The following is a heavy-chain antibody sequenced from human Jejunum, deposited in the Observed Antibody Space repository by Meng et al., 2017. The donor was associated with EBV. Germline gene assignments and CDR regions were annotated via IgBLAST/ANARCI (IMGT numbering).Heavy chain of an antibody. D-gene: IGHD3-16*01. CDR2: INPNSGGA. CDR1: AYTFAGYY. Sequence: QGQSVQFGAEVKKPGASVKATCKASAYTFAGYYMHWVRQAPGQGLEWMGRINPNSGGANYAQKFQGRVTMTRDTSISTAYMELSRLRSDDTAVYYCAREGLVGDLRYFDLWGRGTLVTVSS. J-gene: IGHJ2*01. CDR3: AREGLVGDLRYFDL. V-gene: IGHV1-2*06.